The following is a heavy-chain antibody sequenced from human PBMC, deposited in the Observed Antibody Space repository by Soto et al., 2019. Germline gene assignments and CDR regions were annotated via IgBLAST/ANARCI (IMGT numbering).Heavy chain of an antibody. CDR1: GGTFSSYA. Sequence: GASVKVSCKASGGTFSSYAISWVRQAPGQGLEWMGGIIPIFGTANYAQKFQGRVTITADESTSTAYMELSSLRSEDTAVYYCAREGGRAYYYDSSGYYNFDYWGQGTLVTVS. V-gene: IGHV1-69*13. D-gene: IGHD3-22*01. CDR2: IIPIFGTA. CDR3: AREGGRAYYYDSSGYYNFDY. J-gene: IGHJ4*02.